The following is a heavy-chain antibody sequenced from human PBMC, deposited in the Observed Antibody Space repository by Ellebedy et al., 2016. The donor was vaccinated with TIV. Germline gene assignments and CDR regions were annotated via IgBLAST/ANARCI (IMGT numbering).Heavy chain of an antibody. CDR3: EGDFGDDAFDI. V-gene: IGHV4-59*01. D-gene: IGHD4-17*01. CDR1: GASIRGYY. J-gene: IGHJ3*02. Sequence: MPSETLSLTCTVSGASIRGYYWSWFRQSPGRELEWIGYIFSSGSTNYNPSLKSRVTISVDTSKNQFSLKLASVTAADTAVYYCEGDFGDDAFDIWGQGILVAVSS. CDR2: IFSSGST.